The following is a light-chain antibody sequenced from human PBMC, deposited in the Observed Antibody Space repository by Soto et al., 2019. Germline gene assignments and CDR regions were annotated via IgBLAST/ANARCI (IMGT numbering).Light chain of an antibody. V-gene: IGLV1-44*01. Sequence: QSVLTQPPSASGAPGQRVTISCSGSSSNTGFATVTWYQHLPGTAPKLLLFSYDQRPSGVPDRFSGSKSGTSASLAISGLQSEDEADYYCASWDDSLNGWVFGGGTKLTVL. CDR3: ASWDDSLNGWV. CDR1: SSNTGFAT. J-gene: IGLJ3*02. CDR2: SYD.